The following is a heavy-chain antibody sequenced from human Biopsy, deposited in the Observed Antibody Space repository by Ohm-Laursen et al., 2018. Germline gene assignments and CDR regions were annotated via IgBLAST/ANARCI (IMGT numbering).Heavy chain of an antibody. Sequence: GTLSLTCNVSGGDINNYYWSWIRQPAGKGLEWIGRIYPGGSTNYNPSLKSRVTVSVDTSKKQLSLRLRSVTAADTAMYYCAGVVLGPTNDAFDLWGQGTMVVVSS. CDR1: GGDINNYY. V-gene: IGHV4-4*07. CDR3: AGVVLGPTNDAFDL. CDR2: IYPGGST. D-gene: IGHD3-22*01. J-gene: IGHJ3*01.